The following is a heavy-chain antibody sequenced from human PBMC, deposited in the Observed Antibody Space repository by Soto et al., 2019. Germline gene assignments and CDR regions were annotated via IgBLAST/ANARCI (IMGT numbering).Heavy chain of an antibody. CDR3: ASLGGTSRLWYFDL. J-gene: IGHJ2*01. CDR2: IKSKTDGGTT. Sequence: GGSLRLSCAASGFTFSNAWMSWVRQAPGKGLEWVGRIKSKTDGGTTDYAAPVKGRFTISRDDSKNTLYLQMNSLKTEDTAVYYCASLGGTSRLWYFDLWGRGTPVPVSS. D-gene: IGHD3-16*01. CDR1: GFTFSNAW. V-gene: IGHV3-15*01.